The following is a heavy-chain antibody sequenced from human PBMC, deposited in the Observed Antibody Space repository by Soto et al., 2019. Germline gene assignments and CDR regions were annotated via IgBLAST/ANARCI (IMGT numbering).Heavy chain of an antibody. J-gene: IGHJ4*02. CDR3: ARAQSFYFDY. V-gene: IGHV1-2*04. Sequence: GASVKVSCKASGYSFTGYSMHWVRQAPGQGLEWMGWINPNSGGTNYAQNFQGWVTMTRDTSISTAYMELSRLRSDDTAVYYCARAQSFYFDYWGQGTLVTVSS. CDR2: INPNSGGT. CDR1: GYSFTGYS.